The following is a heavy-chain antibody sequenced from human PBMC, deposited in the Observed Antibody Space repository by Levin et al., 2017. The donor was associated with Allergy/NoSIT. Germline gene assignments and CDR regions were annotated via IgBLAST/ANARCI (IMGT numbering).Heavy chain of an antibody. D-gene: IGHD3-10*01. CDR3: ARRSYGSGSYPTSAEFDY. CDR2: IYPGDSDT. J-gene: IGHJ4*02. Sequence: NSGGSLRLSCKGSGYSFTSYWIGWVRQMPGKGLEWMGIIYPGDSDTRYSPSFQGQVTISADKSISTAYLQWSSLKASDTAMYYCARRSYGSGSYPTSAEFDYWGQGTLVTVSS. V-gene: IGHV5-51*01. CDR1: GYSFTSYW.